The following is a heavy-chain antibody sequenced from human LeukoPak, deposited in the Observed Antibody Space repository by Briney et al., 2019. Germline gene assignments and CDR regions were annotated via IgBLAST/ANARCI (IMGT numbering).Heavy chain of an antibody. CDR2: ISYSGST. D-gene: IGHD6-13*01. J-gene: IGHJ4*02. CDR3: IGYTSTHFAIDY. Sequence: SETLSLTCTVSSGSITSSGSYWGWIRQHPGKGLEWIASISYSGSTYYNPSLRSRVTISVDTSKNQFSLNLNFVTAADTAVYYSIGYTSTHFAIDYWGQGTLVTVSS. CDR1: SGSITSSGSY. V-gene: IGHV4-39*01.